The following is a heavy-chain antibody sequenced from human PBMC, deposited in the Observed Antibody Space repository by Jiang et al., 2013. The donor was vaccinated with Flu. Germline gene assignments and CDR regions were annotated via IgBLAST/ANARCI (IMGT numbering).Heavy chain of an antibody. V-gene: IGHV2-70*01. CDR3: ARISLTAETKAFDM. D-gene: IGHD4-11*01. J-gene: IGHJ3*02. Sequence: KPTQTLTLTCTFSGFSLSTSGMCVSWIRQPPGKALEWLALLDWEDDKFYSTSLKTRLTVSKDTSKNQVVLTMTNMDPVDTATYYCARISLTAETKAFDMWGQGKWSPSLQ. CDR1: GFSLSTSGMC. CDR2: LDWEDDK.